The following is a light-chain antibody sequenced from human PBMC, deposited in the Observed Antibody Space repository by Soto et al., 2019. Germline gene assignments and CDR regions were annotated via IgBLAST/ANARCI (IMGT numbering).Light chain of an antibody. V-gene: IGLV2-14*01. J-gene: IGLJ2*01. Sequence: QSVLTQPASVSGSPGLSITISCTGTSNDVGGYDYVSWYRQYPDRAPRLLIYEVTNRPSGISDRFSGSRSGNTASLTISGLQADDEAEYYCATYTVTGTLIFGGGTKLTVL. CDR1: SNDVGGYDY. CDR2: EVT. CDR3: ATYTVTGTLI.